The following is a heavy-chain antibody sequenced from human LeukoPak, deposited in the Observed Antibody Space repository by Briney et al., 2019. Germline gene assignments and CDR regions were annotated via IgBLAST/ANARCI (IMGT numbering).Heavy chain of an antibody. D-gene: IGHD4-23*01. CDR1: GGTFNNYT. CDR3: ARSNYGGHSGVWFDP. CDR2: IIPIFGTA. J-gene: IGHJ5*02. V-gene: IGHV1-69*13. Sequence: SVKVSCKASGGTFNNYTISWVRQAPGQGLEWMGGIIPIFGTANYAQKFQGRVTVTADASTSTAYMELSGLRSEDTAVYYCARSNYGGHSGVWFDPWGQGTLVTVSS.